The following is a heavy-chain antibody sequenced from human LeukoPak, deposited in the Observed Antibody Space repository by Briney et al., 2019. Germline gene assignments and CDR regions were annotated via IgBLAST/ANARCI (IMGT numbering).Heavy chain of an antibody. J-gene: IGHJ3*02. CDR3: ARPDSSLGRVGRHDSFDM. D-gene: IGHD1-26*01. V-gene: IGHV4-39*01. CDR1: GVSFSSTSCY. CDR2: MCYGGSN. Sequence: SETLSLTCTVSGVSFSSTSCYWGWIRQPPGKGLEWIGSMCYGGSNYYNPSLKSRVTISVDPSKNQFSLNLRYVAAADTAVYYSARPDSSLGRVGRHDSFDMWGQGTMVTVSS.